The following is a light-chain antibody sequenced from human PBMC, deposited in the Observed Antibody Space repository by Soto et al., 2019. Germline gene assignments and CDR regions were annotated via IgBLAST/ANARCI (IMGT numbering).Light chain of an antibody. J-gene: IGLJ2*01. V-gene: IGLV3-21*02. CDR1: NIGGYS. CDR3: HMWDSSSDHVV. CDR2: DDS. Sequence: SSELTQPPSVSVAPGQTARITCGGNNIGGYSVHWYQQRPGQAPVLVVYDDSGRPSGIPERFSGSNSGNTATLTISRVEAGDEADYYCHMWDSSSDHVVFGGGTKLTVL.